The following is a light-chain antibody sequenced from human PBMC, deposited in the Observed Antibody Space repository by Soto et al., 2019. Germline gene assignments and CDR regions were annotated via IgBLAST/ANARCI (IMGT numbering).Light chain of an antibody. CDR2: EAS. Sequence: DIQMTQSPSTLSSFVGDRVTITCRASQSISSWLAWYQQKPGKAPKLLIYEASNLESGVPSRFSGSESGTEFTLTISSLQPDDFATYYCQQYHSYPWTFGQGTKVAIK. CDR1: QSISSW. V-gene: IGKV1-5*03. CDR3: QQYHSYPWT. J-gene: IGKJ1*01.